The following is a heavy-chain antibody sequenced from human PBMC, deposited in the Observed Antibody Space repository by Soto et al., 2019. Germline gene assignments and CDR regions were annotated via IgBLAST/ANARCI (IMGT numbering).Heavy chain of an antibody. CDR2: ISYDGSNK. J-gene: IGHJ4*02. D-gene: IGHD1-1*01. V-gene: IGHV3-30-3*01. CDR1: GFTFSRYP. CDR3: ARTQNWYFDN. Sequence: QVQLVESGGGVVQPGRSLRLSCAASGFTFSRYPMHWVRQAPGKGLEWVALISYDGSNKYYADSVKGRFTISRDNSKNTLYLQVNSLRADDTAVYYCARTQNWYFDNRGQGTLVTVSS.